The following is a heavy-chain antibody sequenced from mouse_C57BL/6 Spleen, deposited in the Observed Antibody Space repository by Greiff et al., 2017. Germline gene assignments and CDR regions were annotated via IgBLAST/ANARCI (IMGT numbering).Heavy chain of an antibody. CDR2: ISDGGSYT. Sequence: EVMLVESGGGLVKPGGSLKLSCAASGFTFSSYAMSWVRQTPEKRLEWVATISDGGSYTYYPDNVKGRFTISRDNAKNNLYLQMSHLKSEDTAMYDCARDRTGTIFDYWGQGTTLTVSS. CDR3: ARDRTGTIFDY. D-gene: IGHD4-1*01. CDR1: GFTFSSYA. V-gene: IGHV5-4*01. J-gene: IGHJ2*01.